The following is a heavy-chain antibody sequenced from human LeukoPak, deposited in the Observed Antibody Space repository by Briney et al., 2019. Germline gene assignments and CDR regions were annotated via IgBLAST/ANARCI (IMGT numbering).Heavy chain of an antibody. CDR1: GYTFTSYY. J-gene: IGHJ4*02. D-gene: IGHD6-6*01. CDR3: ARGSVQYSSSSFPFDY. CDR2: INPSGGST. Sequence: ASVKVSCKASGYTFTSYYIHWVRQAPGQGLEWMGIINPSGGSTSYAQKFQGRVTMTRDTSTSTVYMELSSLRSEDTAVYYCARGSVQYSSSSFPFDYWGQGTLVTVSS. V-gene: IGHV1-46*01.